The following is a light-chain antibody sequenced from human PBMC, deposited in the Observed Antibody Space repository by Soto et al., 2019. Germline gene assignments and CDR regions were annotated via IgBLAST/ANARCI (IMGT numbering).Light chain of an antibody. J-gene: IGLJ3*02. V-gene: IGLV2-14*01. CDR1: SSDVGYYNY. CDR3: SSYTTSTTRV. CDR2: EVS. Sequence: QSVLTQPASVSGSPGQSITISCTGTSSDVGYYNYVSWYQQHPGTAPKLLIYEVSNRPSGVSDRFSGSKSGNTASLTISGLQAEDEADYYCSSYTTSTTRVFGGGTKLTVL.